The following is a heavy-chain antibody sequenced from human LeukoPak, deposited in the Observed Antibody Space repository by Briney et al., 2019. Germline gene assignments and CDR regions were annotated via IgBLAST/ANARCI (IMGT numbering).Heavy chain of an antibody. D-gene: IGHD2-21*02. Sequence: GGSLRLSCAASRFTFSSYAMSWVRQAPGKGLEWVSAISGSGGSTYYADSVKGRFTISRDNSKNTLYLQMNSLRAEDTAVYYCAKDGRISTGDLYYFDYWGQGTLVTVSS. CDR2: ISGSGGST. CDR1: RFTFSSYA. J-gene: IGHJ4*02. CDR3: AKDGRISTGDLYYFDY. V-gene: IGHV3-23*01.